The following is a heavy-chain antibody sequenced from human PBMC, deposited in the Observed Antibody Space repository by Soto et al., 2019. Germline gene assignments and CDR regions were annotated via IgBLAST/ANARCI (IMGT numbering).Heavy chain of an antibody. D-gene: IGHD3-16*02. CDR2: ISYDGSNK. Sequence: QVQLVESGGGVVQPGRSLRLSCAASGFTFSSYAMHWVRQAPGKGLEWVAVISYDGSNKYYADSVKGRFTISRDNSKNTLYLQMNSLRAEDTAVYYCARDGGGHYVWGSYRDTGGIDYWGQGTLVTVSS. CDR1: GFTFSSYA. V-gene: IGHV3-30-3*01. CDR3: ARDGGGHYVWGSYRDTGGIDY. J-gene: IGHJ4*02.